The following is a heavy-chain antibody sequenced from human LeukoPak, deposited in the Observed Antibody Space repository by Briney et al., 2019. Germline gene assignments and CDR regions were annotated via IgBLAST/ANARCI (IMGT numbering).Heavy chain of an antibody. Sequence: SETLSLTCSVSGGSISTYYWNWIRQPPGKGLEWIGYIYYSGSTNYNPSLKGRVTMSVDTSKNQFSLKLSSVTAADTAVYYCARGTAMPRFDPWGQGTLVTVSS. V-gene: IGHV4-59*12. J-gene: IGHJ5*02. D-gene: IGHD5-18*01. CDR1: GGSISTYY. CDR3: ARGTAMPRFDP. CDR2: IYYSGST.